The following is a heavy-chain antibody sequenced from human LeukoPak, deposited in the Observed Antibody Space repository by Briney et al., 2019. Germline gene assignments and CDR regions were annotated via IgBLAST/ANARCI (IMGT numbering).Heavy chain of an antibody. Sequence: GGSLRLSCAASGFTFSSYAMSWVRQAPGKGLEWVSAISGSGGSTYYADSVKGRFTISRDNSKNTLYLQMNSLRAEDTAVYYCAKVRIFGVVIDGFDYWGQGTLVTVFS. D-gene: IGHD3-3*01. CDR2: ISGSGGST. J-gene: IGHJ4*02. CDR3: AKVRIFGVVIDGFDY. V-gene: IGHV3-23*01. CDR1: GFTFSSYA.